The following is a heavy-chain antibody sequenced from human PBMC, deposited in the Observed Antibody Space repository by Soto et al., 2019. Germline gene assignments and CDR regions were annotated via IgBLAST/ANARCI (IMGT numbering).Heavy chain of an antibody. CDR2: IYYSGST. J-gene: IGHJ2*01. V-gene: IGHV4-31*03. Sequence: QVQLQESGPGLVKPSQTLSLTCTVSGGSISSGGYYWSWIRQHPGKGLEWIGYIYYSGSTYYNPSLKIRVPLSVDTSKNQFSLKLSSVTAADTAVYYCARDSSPVTTVTTPMGWYFDLWGRGTLVTVSS. CDR3: ARDSSPVTTVTTPMGWYFDL. CDR1: GGSISSGGYY. D-gene: IGHD4-17*01.